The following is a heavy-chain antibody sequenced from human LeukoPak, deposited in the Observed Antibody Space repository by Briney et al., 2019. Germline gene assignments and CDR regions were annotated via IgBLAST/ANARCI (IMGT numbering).Heavy chain of an antibody. Sequence: GGSLRLSCAASGFTFSSYNMNWVRQAPGKGLEWVSFISSRSNTVYYADSVKGRFTISRDNSKNTLYLQMNSLRAEDTAVYYCAKAGSYSYFDYWGQGALVTVSS. V-gene: IGHV3-48*01. D-gene: IGHD1-26*01. J-gene: IGHJ4*02. CDR3: AKAGSYSYFDY. CDR2: ISSRSNTV. CDR1: GFTFSSYN.